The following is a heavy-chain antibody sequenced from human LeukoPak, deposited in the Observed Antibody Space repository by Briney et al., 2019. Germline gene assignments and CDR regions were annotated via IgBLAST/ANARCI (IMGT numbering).Heavy chain of an antibody. CDR3: AKDLALYTGPYTGSFYSPIDC. CDR2: ISGSTDNT. Sequence: GGSLRLSCAASGFTFSNYAMSWVRQAPGKGLEWVSSISGSTDNTYYADSVKGWFTISRDNSKNTLYLQMNSLRAEDTALYFCAKDLALYTGPYTGSFYSPIDCWGQGTLVSVSS. J-gene: IGHJ4*02. CDR1: GFTFSNYA. D-gene: IGHD1-26*01. V-gene: IGHV3-23*01.